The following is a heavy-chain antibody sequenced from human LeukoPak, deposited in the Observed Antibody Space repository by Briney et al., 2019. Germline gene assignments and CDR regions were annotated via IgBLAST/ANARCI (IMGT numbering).Heavy chain of an antibody. CDR3: TSPSLNTASSGWSVGYYYGMDV. Sequence: HSGGSLRLSCTASGFTFGDYAMSWVRQAPGKGLKWVGFIRSKAYGGTTEYAASVKGRFTISRDDSKSIAYLQMNSLKTEDTAVYYCTSPSLNTASSGWSVGYYYGMDVWGQGTTVTVSS. D-gene: IGHD6-19*01. J-gene: IGHJ6*02. CDR2: IRSKAYGGTT. V-gene: IGHV3-49*04. CDR1: GFTFGDYA.